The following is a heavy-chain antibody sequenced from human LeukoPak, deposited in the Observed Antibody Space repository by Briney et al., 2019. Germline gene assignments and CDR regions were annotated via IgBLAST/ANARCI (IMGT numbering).Heavy chain of an antibody. CDR2: IYYSGST. CDR1: GGSISSGGYY. Sequence: TSETLSLTCTVSGGSISSGGYYWSWIRQHPGKGLEWIGYIYYSGSTHYNPSLKSRVTISVDTSKNQFSLKLSSVTAADTAVYYCARGPNDILTGYIDYWGQGTLVTVSS. D-gene: IGHD3-9*01. J-gene: IGHJ4*02. V-gene: IGHV4-31*03. CDR3: ARGPNDILTGYIDY.